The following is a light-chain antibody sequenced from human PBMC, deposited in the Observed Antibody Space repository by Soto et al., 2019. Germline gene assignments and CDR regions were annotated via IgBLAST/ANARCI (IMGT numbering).Light chain of an antibody. CDR1: QSVRNN. J-gene: IGKJ1*01. Sequence: EIVMTQSPVTLSVSPGEGATLFCRASQSVRNNLAWYQQKPGLAPRLLIYAVSTRATGVPARFSGNGSETEFTLTISGLQSDDFALYYCQQYNKWPPWTFGQGTNVEIK. CDR2: AVS. CDR3: QQYNKWPPWT. V-gene: IGKV3-15*01.